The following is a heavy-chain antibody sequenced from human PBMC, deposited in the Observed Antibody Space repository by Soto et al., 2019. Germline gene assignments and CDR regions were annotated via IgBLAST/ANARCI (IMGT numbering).Heavy chain of an antibody. CDR2: IDPSDSYT. J-gene: IGHJ5*02. D-gene: IGHD6-6*01. CDR3: ARQRSIAALNWFDP. V-gene: IGHV5-10-1*01. CDR1: GYSFTSSW. Sequence: PGESLKISCKGSGYSFTSSWISWVRQMPGKGLEWMGRIDPSDSYTNYSPSFQGHVTISADRSISTAYLQWTSLKASDNAMYYCARQRSIAALNWFDPWGQGTLVTVSS.